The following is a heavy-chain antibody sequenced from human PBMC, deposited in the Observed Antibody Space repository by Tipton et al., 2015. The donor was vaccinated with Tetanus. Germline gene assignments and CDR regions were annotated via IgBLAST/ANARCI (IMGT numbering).Heavy chain of an antibody. CDR1: GFTFSSHR. J-gene: IGHJ4*02. D-gene: IGHD6-13*01. CDR2: ISSTSSYI. Sequence: SLRLSCAVSGFTFSSHRMNWVRQAPGKGLEWVASISSTSSYIYYADSVKGRFTISRDNAKNTLYLQMNSLRVEDTAVYYCVRDGWLSSTYWGQGTLVTVSS. V-gene: IGHV3-21*01. CDR3: VRDGWLSSTY.